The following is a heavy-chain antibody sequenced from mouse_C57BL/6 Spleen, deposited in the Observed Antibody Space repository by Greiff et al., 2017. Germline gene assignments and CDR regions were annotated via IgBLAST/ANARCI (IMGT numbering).Heavy chain of an antibody. Sequence: QVQLQQPGAELVRPGSSVKLSCKASGYTFTSYWMDWVKQRPGQGLEWIGNIYPSDSETHYNQKFKDKATLTVDKSSSTAYMQLSSLTSDDSAVYYCAREEAYYSNHFDVWGTGTTVTVSS. CDR1: GYTFTSYW. J-gene: IGHJ1*03. V-gene: IGHV1-61*01. CDR2: IYPSDSET. D-gene: IGHD2-5*01. CDR3: AREEAYYSNHFDV.